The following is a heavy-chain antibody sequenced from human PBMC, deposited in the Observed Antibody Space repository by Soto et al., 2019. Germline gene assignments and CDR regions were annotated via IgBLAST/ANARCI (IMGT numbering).Heavy chain of an antibody. CDR1: GFTFSSYS. J-gene: IGHJ6*02. D-gene: IGHD4-17*01. CDR3: ARDAATVTTVRFISYYGMDV. V-gene: IGHV3-21*01. CDR2: ISSSSSYI. Sequence: PGGSLRLSCAASGFTFSSYSMNWVRQAPGKGLEWVSSISSSSSYIYYADSVKGRFTISRDNAKNSLYLQMNSLRAEDTAVYYCARDAATVTTVRFISYYGMDVWGQGTTVTVSS.